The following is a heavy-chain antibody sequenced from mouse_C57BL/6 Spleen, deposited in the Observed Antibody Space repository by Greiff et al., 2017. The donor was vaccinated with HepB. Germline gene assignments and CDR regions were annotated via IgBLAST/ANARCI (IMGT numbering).Heavy chain of an antibody. Sequence: EVKLMESGPGLVKPSQSLSLTCSVTGYSITSGYYWNWIRQFPGNKLEWMGYISYDGSNNYNPSLKNRISITRDTSKNQFFLKLNSVTTEDTATYYCARDLLNYGSSYWYFDVWGTGTTVTVSS. V-gene: IGHV3-6*01. CDR2: ISYDGSN. CDR1: GYSITSGYY. CDR3: ARDLLNYGSSYWYFDV. J-gene: IGHJ1*03. D-gene: IGHD1-1*01.